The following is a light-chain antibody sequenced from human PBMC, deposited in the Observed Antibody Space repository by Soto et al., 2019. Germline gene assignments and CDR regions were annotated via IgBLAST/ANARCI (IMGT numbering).Light chain of an antibody. Sequence: QSALTQPASVSGSAGQSITISCSGTLRDVGAYNLVSWYQQHPGTAPKLMIYAVRHRPPGISSRFSGSMSGNTASLTISGLQSEDEGDYYCSAYTSRSTLVFGGGTKVTVL. CDR3: SAYTSRSTLV. V-gene: IGLV2-14*01. CDR2: AVR. J-gene: IGLJ3*02. CDR1: LRDVGAYNL.